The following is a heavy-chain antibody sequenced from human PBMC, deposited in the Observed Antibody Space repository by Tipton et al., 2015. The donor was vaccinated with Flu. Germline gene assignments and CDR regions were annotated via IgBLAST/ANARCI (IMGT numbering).Heavy chain of an antibody. CDR3: ARQIGGGDCY. CDR1: GFTFSSYW. CDR2: IKQDGSVK. J-gene: IGHJ4*02. Sequence: SLRLSCAASGFTFSSYWMTWVRQAPGKGLEWVANIKQDGSVKYYVDSVKGRFTISRDNAKNSLYLQMNSLRAEDTAVYYCARQIGGGDCYWGQGTLVTVTS. V-gene: IGHV3-7*03. D-gene: IGHD2-21*01.